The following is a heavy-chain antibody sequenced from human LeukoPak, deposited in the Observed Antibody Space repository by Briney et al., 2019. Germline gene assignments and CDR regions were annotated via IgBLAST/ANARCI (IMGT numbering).Heavy chain of an antibody. CDR1: GGSISGTNW. D-gene: IGHD1-26*01. Sequence: SETLSLTCGVSGGSISGTNWWSWVRQPPGQGLEWIGEISLRGLTNYNPSLRSRLTMSLDESKNQASLNLTSVTAADTAVYYCSRESGPFSPFGFWGQGTLVSVHS. CDR3: SRESGPFSPFGF. V-gene: IGHV4-4*02. CDR2: ISLRGLT. J-gene: IGHJ4*02.